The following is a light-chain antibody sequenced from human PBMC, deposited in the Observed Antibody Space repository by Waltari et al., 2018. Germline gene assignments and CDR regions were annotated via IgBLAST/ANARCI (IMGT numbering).Light chain of an antibody. J-gene: IGKJ4*01. V-gene: IGKV4-1*01. CDR3: QQFYSLPVT. CDR1: QSVLYSSNNNNY. CDR2: WAS. Sequence: DIVMTQSPDSLAVSLGERATINCKSSQSVLYSSNNNNYVAWYQQKPGQPPKLLVYWASTRESGVPDRFSGSGSGTDFSLTISSLQAEDVAVYYCQQFYSLPVTFGGGTNVEIK.